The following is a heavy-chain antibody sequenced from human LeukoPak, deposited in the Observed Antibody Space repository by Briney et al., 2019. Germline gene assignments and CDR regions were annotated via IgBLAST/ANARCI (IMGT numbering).Heavy chain of an antibody. CDR1: GYTFTGYY. CDR3: ARDRYCSSTSCYDY. V-gene: IGHV1-2*02. CDR2: INPNSGGT. Sequence: ASVKVSCKASGYTFTGYYMHWVRQAPGQGLEWVRWINPNSGGTNYAQKFQGRVTMTRDTSISTAYMEPSRLRSDDTAVYYCARDRYCSSTSCYDYWGQGTLVTVSS. J-gene: IGHJ4*02. D-gene: IGHD2-2*01.